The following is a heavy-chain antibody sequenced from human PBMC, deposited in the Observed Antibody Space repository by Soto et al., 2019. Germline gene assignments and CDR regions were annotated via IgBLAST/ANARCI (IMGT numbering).Heavy chain of an antibody. CDR2: IIPIFGTA. CDR1: GGTFSSYA. D-gene: IGHD2-2*02. J-gene: IGHJ6*02. Sequence: QVQLVQSGAEVKKPGSSVKVSCKASGGTFSSYAISWVRQAPGQGLEWMGGIIPIFGTANYAQKFQGRVTITADESTSTAYMELSSLRSEDTAVYYCARIVVVPAAIYYYYYGMHVWGQGTTVTVSS. V-gene: IGHV1-69*01. CDR3: ARIVVVPAAIYYYYYGMHV.